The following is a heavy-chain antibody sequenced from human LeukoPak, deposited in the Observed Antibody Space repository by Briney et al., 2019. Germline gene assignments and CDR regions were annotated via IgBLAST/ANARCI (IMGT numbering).Heavy chain of an antibody. CDR1: GFTFGIYA. V-gene: IGHV3-23*01. D-gene: IGHD2-15*01. CDR3: AKDGHGSCYSD. CDR2: FSGSGGGT. J-gene: IGHJ4*02. Sequence: GGSLRLSCATSGFTFGIYAMSWVRQAPGKGLEWVSTFSGSGGGTYYADSVKGRFTISRNNSQNTLYLQMHSLRAEDTAVYYCAKDGHGSCYSDWGQGTLVTVSS.